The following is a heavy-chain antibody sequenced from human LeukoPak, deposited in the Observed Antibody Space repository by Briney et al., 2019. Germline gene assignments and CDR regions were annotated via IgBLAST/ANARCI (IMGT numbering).Heavy chain of an antibody. CDR2: ISWNSGSI. Sequence: GRSLRLSCAASGFTFDDYAMHWVRQAPGKGLEWASGISWNSGSIGYADSVKSRFTISRDNAENSLYLQMDTLRAEDTAVYYCATPTGGTWHFDSWGHGTLVTVSS. V-gene: IGHV3-9*01. J-gene: IGHJ4*01. CDR3: ATPTGGTWHFDS. CDR1: GFTFDDYA. D-gene: IGHD6-13*01.